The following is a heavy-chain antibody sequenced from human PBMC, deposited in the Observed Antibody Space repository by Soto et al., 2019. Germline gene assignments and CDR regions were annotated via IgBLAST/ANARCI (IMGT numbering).Heavy chain of an antibody. J-gene: IGHJ5*02. Sequence: QVQLVQSGAAVKKPGSSVKVSCKASEGTFSSYAISWVRQAPGQGLEWMGVIITIFGTANYAQKFQGRVTISADESPSTAYMEPISLRSEDMAVYYCARGTLTCGQGTLVPVSS. CDR1: EGTFSSYA. CDR2: IITIFGTA. D-gene: IGHD2-8*01. V-gene: IGHV1-69*12. CDR3: ARGTLT.